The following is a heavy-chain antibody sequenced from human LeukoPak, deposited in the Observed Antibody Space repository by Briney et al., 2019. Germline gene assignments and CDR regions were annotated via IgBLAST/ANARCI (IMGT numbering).Heavy chain of an antibody. CDR1: GFTFSDYY. Sequence: GGSLRLSCAASGFTFSDYYLSWIRQAPGKGLEWVSYISSSGSTINYADSVKGRFTISRDNAKNSLYQQMNSLRAEDTAVYYCARSNSTNCYTDWGQGTLVTVSS. D-gene: IGHD2-2*02. CDR2: ISSSGSTI. V-gene: IGHV3-11*01. CDR3: ARSNSTNCYTD. J-gene: IGHJ4*02.